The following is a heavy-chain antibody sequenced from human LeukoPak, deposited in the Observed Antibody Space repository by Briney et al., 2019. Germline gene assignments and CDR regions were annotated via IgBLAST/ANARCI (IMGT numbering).Heavy chain of an antibody. V-gene: IGHV4-39*01. CDR1: GGSISSSSYY. CDR3: ARHISSSGWYDWFDP. D-gene: IGHD6-19*01. Sequence: SETLSLTCTVSGGSISSSSYYWGWIRQPPGKGLEWIGSIYYSGSTYYNPSLKSRVTISVDTSKNQFSLKLSSVTAADTAVYYCARHISSSGWYDWFDPWGQGTLVTVPS. J-gene: IGHJ5*02. CDR2: IYYSGST.